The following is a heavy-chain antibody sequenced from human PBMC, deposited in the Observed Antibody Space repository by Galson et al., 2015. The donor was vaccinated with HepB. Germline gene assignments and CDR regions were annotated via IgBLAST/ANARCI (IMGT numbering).Heavy chain of an antibody. CDR3: ASATGAGTAYYYGMDV. V-gene: IGHV4-59*11. Sequence: SETLSLTCTVSGGSISSHYWSWIRQPPGKGLEWIGYIYYSGSTNYNPSLKSRVTISVDTSKNQFSLKLSSVTAADTAVYYCASATGAGTAYYYGMDVWGQGTTVTVSS. CDR1: GGSISSHY. D-gene: IGHD6-13*01. CDR2: IYYSGST. J-gene: IGHJ6*02.